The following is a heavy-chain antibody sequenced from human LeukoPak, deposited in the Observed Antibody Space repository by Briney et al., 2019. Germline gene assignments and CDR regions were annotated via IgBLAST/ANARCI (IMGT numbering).Heavy chain of an antibody. CDR2: MNPNSGNT. Sequence: AASVKVSCKTSGYPFTTYEINWVRQATGQGLEWMGWMNPNSGNTGYAQKFQGRVTMTRNTSISTAYMELSSLRSEDTAVYYCARVFYVRGVIPSRRYYYMDVWGKGTTVTVSS. CDR1: GYPFTTYE. J-gene: IGHJ6*03. CDR3: ARVFYVRGVIPSRRYYYMDV. V-gene: IGHV1-8*01. D-gene: IGHD3-10*01.